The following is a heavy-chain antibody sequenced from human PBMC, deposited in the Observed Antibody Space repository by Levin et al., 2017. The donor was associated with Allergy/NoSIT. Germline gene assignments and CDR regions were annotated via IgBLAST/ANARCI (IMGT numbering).Heavy chain of an antibody. J-gene: IGHJ4*02. CDR1: GFTFSNYA. CDR3: AVQRSPGIVDATMGFDY. D-gene: IGHD1-26*01. Sequence: GGSLRLSCAASGFTFSNYAMHWVRQAPGKGPEWVAVISYDGSGKYYADSVKGRFTISRDNSKNTLYLQVHSLKPEDTAVYYCAVQRSPGIVDATMGFDYWGQGTLVTVSS. CDR2: ISYDGSGK. V-gene: IGHV3-30-3*01.